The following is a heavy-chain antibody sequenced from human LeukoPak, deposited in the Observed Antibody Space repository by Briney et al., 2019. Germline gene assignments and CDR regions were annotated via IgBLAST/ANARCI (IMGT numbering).Heavy chain of an antibody. CDR3: ARDRPGGGVTMVRGVIISNGMDV. CDR2: ILKDGSNK. D-gene: IGHD3-10*01. J-gene: IGHJ6*02. CDR1: EFTFSSYG. Sequence: GGSLRLSCAASEFTFSSYGMHWVRQAPGKGLEWVAVILKDGSNKWYADSVKGRFTISRDNSKNTLYLQMNSLRAEDTAVYYCARDRPGGGVTMVRGVIISNGMDVWGQGTTVTVSS. V-gene: IGHV3-30*03.